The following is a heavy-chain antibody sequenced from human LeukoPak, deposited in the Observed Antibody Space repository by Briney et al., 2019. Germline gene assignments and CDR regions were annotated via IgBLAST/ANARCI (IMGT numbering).Heavy chain of an antibody. CDR1: GFTFSDYY. D-gene: IGHD4-23*01. V-gene: IGHV4-34*01. Sequence: LRLSCAASGFTFSDYYMSWIRQAPGKGLEWVGEINHSGSTNYNPSLKSRVIISVDTSKNQFSLKLSPVIAADTAVYYCARVGVDYSGNILKYFFDYWGQGTLVTVSS. CDR2: INHSGST. J-gene: IGHJ4*02. CDR3: ARVGVDYSGNILKYFFDY.